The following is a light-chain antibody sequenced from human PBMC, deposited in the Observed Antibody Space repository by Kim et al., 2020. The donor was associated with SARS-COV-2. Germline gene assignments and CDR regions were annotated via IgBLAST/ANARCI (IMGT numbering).Light chain of an antibody. CDR1: QSVRSS. V-gene: IGKV3-15*01. J-gene: IGKJ4*01. CDR3: QQYSNWPLT. Sequence: SLGEGATLSCRASQSVRSSFLAWYQQKPGQAPRLLMYDASNRAAGIPARFSGSGSGTEFTLTISSLQSEDFAVYYCQQYSNWPLTFGGGTKVDIK. CDR2: DAS.